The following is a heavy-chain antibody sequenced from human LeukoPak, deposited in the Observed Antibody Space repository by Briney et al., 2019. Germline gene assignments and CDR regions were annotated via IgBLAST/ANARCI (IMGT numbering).Heavy chain of an antibody. V-gene: IGHV5-51*01. CDR2: IYPSDADT. CDR3: ARGPYYDFWSGYRGGYYYYYMDV. CDR1: GYSFTNYW. D-gene: IGHD3-3*01. Sequence: GESLKISGKGSGYSFTNYWIVWVRQIPGKGLEWMGFIYPSDADTRYSPSFQGQITLSADKYISTAYLQWSSLKASDTAMYYCARGPYYDFWSGYRGGYYYYYMDVWGKGTTVTVSS. J-gene: IGHJ6*03.